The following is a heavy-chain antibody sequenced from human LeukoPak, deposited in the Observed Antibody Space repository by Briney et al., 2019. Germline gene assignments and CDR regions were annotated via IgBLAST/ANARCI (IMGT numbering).Heavy chain of an antibody. CDR2: INPSGGST. Sequence: ASVKVSCKASGYTFTSYYIHWVRQAPGQGLEWMGIINPSGGSTTYAQEFQGRVAMTRDTSTSRVYMEVSGLRSEDTAVYYCARTYSSSDEFDYWGQGTLVTVSS. D-gene: IGHD6-13*01. CDR1: GYTFTSYY. V-gene: IGHV1-46*01. CDR3: ARTYSSSDEFDY. J-gene: IGHJ4*02.